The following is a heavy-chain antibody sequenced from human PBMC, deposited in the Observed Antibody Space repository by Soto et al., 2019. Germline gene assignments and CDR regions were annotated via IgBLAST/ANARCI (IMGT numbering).Heavy chain of an antibody. D-gene: IGHD1-26*01. CDR3: ARGARSFYYFDY. J-gene: IGHJ4*02. CDR2: INGDGSST. CDR1: GFTFSSYW. Sequence: GGSLRLSCAASGFTFSSYWMHWVRQAPGKGLVWVSRINGDGSSTNYADSVKGRFTISRDNDKNTLYLQMNSLRAEDTAVYYCARGARSFYYFDYWGQVALVTVSS. V-gene: IGHV3-74*01.